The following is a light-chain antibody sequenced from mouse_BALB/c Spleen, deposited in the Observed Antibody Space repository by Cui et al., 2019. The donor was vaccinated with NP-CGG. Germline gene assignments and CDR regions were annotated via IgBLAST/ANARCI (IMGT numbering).Light chain of an antibody. Sequence: HAVVTQESALATSPGETVPLTCRSSTGAVTTSNYANWVQEKPDHLFTGLIGGTKNRAPGVPARFSGSLIGDKAALIITGAQTEDEAIYFCALWYSNHWVFGGGTKLTVL. CDR3: ALWYSNHWV. CDR1: TGAVTTSNY. CDR2: GTK. V-gene: IGLV1*01. J-gene: IGLJ1*01.